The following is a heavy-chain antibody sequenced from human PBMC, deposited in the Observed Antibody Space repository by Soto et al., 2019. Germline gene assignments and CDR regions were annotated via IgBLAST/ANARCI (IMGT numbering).Heavy chain of an antibody. D-gene: IGHD3-9*01. CDR1: GDSINTSNW. J-gene: IGHJ5*02. CDR3: AKGGGDILTGSSSPRRTNWFDP. V-gene: IGHV4-4*02. CDR2: VYHTGSA. Sequence: SETLSITCAACGDSINTSNWWIWVRQSPGKGLEWIGEVYHTGSANYNPSLKSRVTISIDTSKNQFSLKMTSVTAADTAIYYCAKGGGDILTGSSSPRRTNWFDPWGQGTLVTVSS.